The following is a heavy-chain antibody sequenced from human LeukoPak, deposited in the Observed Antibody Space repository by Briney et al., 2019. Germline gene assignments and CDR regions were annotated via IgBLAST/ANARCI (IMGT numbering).Heavy chain of an antibody. J-gene: IGHJ4*02. D-gene: IGHD2-15*01. CDR3: ARGICSGGSCFLY. Sequence: ASVKVSCKAFGYTFISYAMNWVRQAPGQGLEWMGWINANTGNPTYAQGFTGRFVFSLDTSVSTAYLQISSLKAEDTAVYYCARGICSGGSCFLYWGQGTLVTVSS. V-gene: IGHV7-4-1*02. CDR2: INANTGNP. CDR1: GYTFISYA.